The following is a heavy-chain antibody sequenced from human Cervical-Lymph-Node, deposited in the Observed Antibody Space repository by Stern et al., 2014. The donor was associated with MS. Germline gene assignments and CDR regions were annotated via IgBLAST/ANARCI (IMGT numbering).Heavy chain of an antibody. V-gene: IGHV1-2*02. CDR2: INPKSGGT. D-gene: IGHD6-6*01. Sequence: QVQLGQSGAEVEKPGASVKVSCKASGYILTDYYLHWVRQAPGQGLEWMGRINPKSGGTSYAQSFQGRVTLTRDTSITTAYMDLSRLTSDDTAVYYCTRALRIADRPSPGGHWFDPWGQGTLVIVSS. CDR1: GYILTDYY. CDR3: TRALRIADRPSPGGHWFDP. J-gene: IGHJ5*02.